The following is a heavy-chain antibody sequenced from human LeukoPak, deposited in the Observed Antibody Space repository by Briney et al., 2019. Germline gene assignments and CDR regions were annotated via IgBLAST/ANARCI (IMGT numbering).Heavy chain of an antibody. CDR2: IYPGDSDT. CDR1: GYSFTNYW. Sequence: GESLKISCKSSGYSFTNYWIGWVRQMPGKGLEWMGIIYPGDSDTRYSPSFQGQVTISADKSISTAYLQWSSLKASDTAMYYCARWVVVAATRYFDYWGQGTLVTVSS. D-gene: IGHD2-15*01. CDR3: ARWVVVAATRYFDY. V-gene: IGHV5-51*01. J-gene: IGHJ4*02.